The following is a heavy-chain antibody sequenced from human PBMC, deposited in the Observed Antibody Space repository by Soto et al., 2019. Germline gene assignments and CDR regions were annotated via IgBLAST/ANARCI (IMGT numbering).Heavy chain of an antibody. D-gene: IGHD3-3*01. CDR3: ARDRSTIPHYYYYYGMDV. CDR1: GYTFTGYY. V-gene: IGHV1-2*02. J-gene: IGHJ6*02. CDR2: INPNSGGT. Sequence: ASVKVSCKASGYTFTGYYMHWARQAPGQGLEWMGWINPNSGGTNYAQKFQGRVTMTRDTSISTAYMELSRLRSDDTAVYYCARDRSTIPHYYYYYGMDVWGQGTTVTVSS.